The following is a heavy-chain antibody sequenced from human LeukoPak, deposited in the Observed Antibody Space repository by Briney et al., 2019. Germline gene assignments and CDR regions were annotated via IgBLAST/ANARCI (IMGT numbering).Heavy chain of an antibody. Sequence: SVKVSCKASGYTVTGYYMHWVRQAPGQGLEWMGWINPNSGGTNYAQKFQGRVTMTRDTSISTAYMELSRLRSDDTAVYYCARDFGAAAATTTDLLDYWGQGTLVTVSS. V-gene: IGHV1-2*02. D-gene: IGHD6-13*01. J-gene: IGHJ4*02. CDR3: ARDFGAAAATTTDLLDY. CDR2: INPNSGGT. CDR1: GYTVTGYY.